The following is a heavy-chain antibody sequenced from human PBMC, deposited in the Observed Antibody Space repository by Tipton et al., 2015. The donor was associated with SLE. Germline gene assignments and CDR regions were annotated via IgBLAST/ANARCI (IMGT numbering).Heavy chain of an antibody. CDR1: GGSISNYY. D-gene: IGHD3-10*01. V-gene: IGHV4-59*08. CDR3: ARHASRRSGSYNEIDY. CDR2: IYYTGNT. Sequence: TLSLTCTVSGGSISNYYWNWIRQPPGKGLEWIGHIYYTGNTNYNPSLESRVTISVDTSKNQFSLKLSSVTAADTAVYYCARHASRRSGSYNEIDYWGQGTLVTVSS. J-gene: IGHJ4*02.